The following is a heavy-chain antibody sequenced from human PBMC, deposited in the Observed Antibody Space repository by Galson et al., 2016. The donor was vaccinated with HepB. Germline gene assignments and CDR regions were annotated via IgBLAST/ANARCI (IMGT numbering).Heavy chain of an antibody. CDR1: GYNFASYG. CDR2: ISPKSGGT. D-gene: IGHD4-17*01. J-gene: IGHJ3*02. Sequence: SVKVSCKASGYNFASYGINWVRQAPGQGLEWVAWISPKSGGTKSAQKFQGRVTVTRDTSVTTAYMDRSRLTSDATAVYFGATASHQNGDYGEWNAYDIWGQGTIVTVSS. CDR3: ATASHQNGDYGEWNAYDI. V-gene: IGHV1-2*02.